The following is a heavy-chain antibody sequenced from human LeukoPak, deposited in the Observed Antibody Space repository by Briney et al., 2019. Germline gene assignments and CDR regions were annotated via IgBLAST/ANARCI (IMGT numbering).Heavy chain of an antibody. D-gene: IGHD4-11*01. CDR2: ISGSGAGT. CDR3: AKARRPTTVTDY. V-gene: IGHV3-23*01. CDR1: GFTFSSYV. J-gene: IGHJ4*02. Sequence: GVSLRLSCAASGFTFSSYVMSWVRQAPGKGLEWVSEISGSGAGTYYADSVKGRFTISRDNSKNTLYLQMNSLRAEDTAIYYCAKARRPTTVTDYWGQGTLVTVSS.